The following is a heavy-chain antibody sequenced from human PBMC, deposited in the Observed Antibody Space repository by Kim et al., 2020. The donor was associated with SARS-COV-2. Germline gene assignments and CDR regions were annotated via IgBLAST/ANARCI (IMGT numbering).Heavy chain of an antibody. Sequence: GGSLRLSCAASGMTFSNYFMTWVRQAPGKGLEWVAYINQDGNAIDYADSVKGRFTISRDNAKDSLHLQMNSLRAEDTAVYYCARGPVAGTPQYYDYYGL. J-gene: IGHJ6*01. V-gene: IGHV3-11*01. CDR3: ARGPVAGTPQYYDYYGL. CDR1: GMTFSNYF. CDR2: INQDGNAI. D-gene: IGHD6-19*01.